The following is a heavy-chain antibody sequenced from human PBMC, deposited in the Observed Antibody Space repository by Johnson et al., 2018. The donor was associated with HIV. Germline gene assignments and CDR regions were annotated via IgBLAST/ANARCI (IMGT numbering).Heavy chain of an antibody. Sequence: QVQLVESGGGVVQPGRSLRLSCAASGFTFSSYGMHWVRQAPGKGLEWVAVISYDGRNKYYTDSVKGRFTISRDNSKNTLSLQMDSLRPEDTAVYYCAKEKNGYHWTFDIWGQGTMVTVSS. CDR2: ISYDGRNK. J-gene: IGHJ3*02. D-gene: IGHD5-24*01. CDR1: GFTFSSYG. CDR3: AKEKNGYHWTFDI. V-gene: IGHV3-30*19.